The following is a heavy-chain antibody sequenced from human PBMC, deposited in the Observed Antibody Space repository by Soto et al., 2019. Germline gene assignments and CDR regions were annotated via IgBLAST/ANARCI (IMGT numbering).Heavy chain of an antibody. J-gene: IGHJ4*02. CDR3: GKDRRSGSDGTDV. CDR1: EFTCSSSA. Sequence: LRLARAASEFTCSSSAMSYARQASGKGLEWVSAISGSGGSTYYADSVKGRFTLSRDNSKNPLYMQMNSLRAEDTAVYYWGKDRRSGSDGTDVWGQGTRVTVSS. V-gene: IGHV3-23*01. D-gene: IGHD1-26*01. CDR2: ISGSGGST.